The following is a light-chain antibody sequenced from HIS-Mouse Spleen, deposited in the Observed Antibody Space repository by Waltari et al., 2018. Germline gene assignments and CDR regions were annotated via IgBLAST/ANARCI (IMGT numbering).Light chain of an antibody. J-gene: IGKJ2*01. CDR2: AAS. Sequence: PPSVSVSPGQTARITCSGDALPKQYASWYQQKLGKAPKLLIYAASSLQSGVPSRFSGSGSGTDFTLTISSLQPEDFATYYCQQSYSTPRTFGQGTKLEIK. CDR3: QQSYSTPRT. V-gene: IGKV1-39*01. CDR1: LPKQY.